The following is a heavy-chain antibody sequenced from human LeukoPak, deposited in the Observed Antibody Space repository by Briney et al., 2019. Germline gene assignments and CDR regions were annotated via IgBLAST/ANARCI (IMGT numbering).Heavy chain of an antibody. CDR3: QGGIAAAGTIDY. CDR2: ISGSGGST. D-gene: IGHD6-13*01. CDR1: GFTFSSYA. J-gene: IGHJ4*02. Sequence: PGGSLRLSCAASGFTFSSYAMSWVRQAPGKGLEWVSAISGSGGSTYYADSVKGRFTISRDNSKNTLYLQMNSLRAEDTAVYYCQGGIAAAGTIDYWGQGTLVTVSS. V-gene: IGHV3-23*01.